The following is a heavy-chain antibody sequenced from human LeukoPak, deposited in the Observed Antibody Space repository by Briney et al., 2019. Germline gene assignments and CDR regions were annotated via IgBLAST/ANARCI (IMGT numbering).Heavy chain of an antibody. Sequence: GGSLRLSCAASGFTFSSYGMHWVRQAPGKGLEWVAFIRYDGGETFYADFVKGRFTISRDNAKNSLYLQMNSLRAEDTAVYYCAELGITMIGGVWGKGTTVTISS. D-gene: IGHD3-10*02. J-gene: IGHJ6*04. CDR3: AELGITMIGGV. CDR2: IRYDGGET. CDR1: GFTFSSYG. V-gene: IGHV3-30*02.